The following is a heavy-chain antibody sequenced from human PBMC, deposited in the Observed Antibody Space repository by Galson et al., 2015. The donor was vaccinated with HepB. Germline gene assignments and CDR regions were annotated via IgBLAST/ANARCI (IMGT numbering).Heavy chain of an antibody. CDR2: FYHSGTI. D-gene: IGHD1-26*01. CDR1: DGSMSSYT. J-gene: IGHJ2*01. Sequence: TLSLTCSVSDGSMSSYTWSWIRQPPGKGLEWIGFFYHSGTIKYNPSLESRGTILLDSSKRQFSLKLTSVAAADTAVYYCVRVVEKSGVGWYFDLWGRGTLVTVSS. CDR3: VRVVEKSGVGWYFDL. V-gene: IGHV4-59*12.